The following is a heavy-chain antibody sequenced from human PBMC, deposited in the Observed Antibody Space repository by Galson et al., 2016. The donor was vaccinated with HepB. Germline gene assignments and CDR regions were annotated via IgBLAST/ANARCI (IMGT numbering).Heavy chain of an antibody. Sequence: SLRLSCAASGFNFSNYWMDWVRQVPGKGLVWLSHIKTDGTVSTYVDSVKGQFTISRDNAKNIVYLQMNSLRAEDTALYYCARGISIVGAGVDYWGRGTLVNVSS. D-gene: IGHD3-3*01. CDR2: IKTDGTVS. CDR3: ARGISIVGAGVDY. V-gene: IGHV3-74*03. CDR1: GFNFSNYW. J-gene: IGHJ4*02.